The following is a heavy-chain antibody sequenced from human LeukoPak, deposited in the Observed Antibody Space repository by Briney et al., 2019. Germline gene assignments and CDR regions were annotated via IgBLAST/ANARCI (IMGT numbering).Heavy chain of an antibody. J-gene: IGHJ6*03. Sequence: GGSLRLSCAASGFTFSSYWMSWVRQAPGKGLEWVANIKQDGSEKYYVDSVKGRFTISRDNAKNSLYLQMNSLRAEDTAVYYCARARTITYGDVPSHNYYYYYMDVWGKGTTVTVSS. V-gene: IGHV3-7*01. D-gene: IGHD4-17*01. CDR1: GFTFSSYW. CDR3: ARARTITYGDVPSHNYYYYYMDV. CDR2: IKQDGSEK.